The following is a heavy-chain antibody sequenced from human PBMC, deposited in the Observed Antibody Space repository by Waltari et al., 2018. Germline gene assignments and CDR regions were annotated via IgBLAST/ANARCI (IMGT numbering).Heavy chain of an antibody. V-gene: IGHV3-30*02. CDR1: GFTFSSYG. D-gene: IGHD6-13*01. CDR2: IRYDGSNK. J-gene: IGHJ4*02. Sequence: QVQLVESGGGVVQPGGSLRLSCAASGFTFSSYGMHWVRQAPGKGLEWVAFIRYDGSNKYYADSVKGRFTISRDNSKNTLYLQMNSLRAEDTAVYYCAKDRSIRAAAGRTGFDYCGQGTLVTVSS. CDR3: AKDRSIRAAAGRTGFDY.